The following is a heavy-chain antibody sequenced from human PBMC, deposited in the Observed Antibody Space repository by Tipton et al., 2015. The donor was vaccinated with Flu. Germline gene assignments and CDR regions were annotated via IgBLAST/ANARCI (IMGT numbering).Heavy chain of an antibody. CDR3: TTHRSLWWGDS. CDR2: ISGNAAST. V-gene: IGHV3-23*01. D-gene: IGHD2-21*01. CDR1: GFTFTTYA. Sequence: GSLRLSCSASGFTFTTYAMGWVRQAPGKGLEWVSSISGNAASTYYADSVRGRFTVSRDNSRNTLYLQMNNLRAEDTAVYYCTTHRSLWWGDSWGQGTLVTVSS. J-gene: IGHJ4*02.